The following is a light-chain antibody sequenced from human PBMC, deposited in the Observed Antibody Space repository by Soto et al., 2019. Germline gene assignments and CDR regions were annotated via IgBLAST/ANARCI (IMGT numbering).Light chain of an antibody. V-gene: IGLV1-40*01. CDR1: SSNIGAGYD. Sequence: QSVLTQTPSVSGAPGQKITMSCTGSSSNIGAGYDVHWYQQVPGAAPRLLIYGDNSRPSGVPDRFSASKSGASASLAITGLQGEDEANYYCSSYTTSSTLVFGTGTKLTVL. CDR2: GDN. CDR3: SSYTTSSTLV. J-gene: IGLJ1*01.